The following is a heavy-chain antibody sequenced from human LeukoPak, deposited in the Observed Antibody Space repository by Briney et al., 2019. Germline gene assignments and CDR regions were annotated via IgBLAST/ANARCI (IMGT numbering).Heavy chain of an antibody. CDR3: ARICSTTDCLISA. J-gene: IGHJ4*02. CDR1: GFTFSGYW. V-gene: IGHV3-74*01. CDR2: ISTDGSYT. D-gene: IGHD2-2*01. Sequence: PGGSLRLPCAASGFTFSGYWMHWVRQAPGKGLVWVARISTDGSYTSYADCVKGRFTISRDNAKNTVYLQMSSLRAEDTAIYYCARICSTTDCLISAWGQGTLATVSS.